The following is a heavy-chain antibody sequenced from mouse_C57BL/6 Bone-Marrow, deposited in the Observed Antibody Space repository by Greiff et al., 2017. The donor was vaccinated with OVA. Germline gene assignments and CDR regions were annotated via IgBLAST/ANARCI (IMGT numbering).Heavy chain of an antibody. CDR3: AKGSSTVGYAMDY. CDR2: IWGGGSP. V-gene: IGHV2-9*01. D-gene: IGHD1-1*01. J-gene: IGHJ4*01. CDR1: GFSLTSYG. Sequence: VQLQQSGPGLVAPSQSLSITCTVSGFSLTSYGVDWVRQPPGKGLEWLGVIWGGGSPNYNSALMSRLSLSKDNSKSQVFVKRNSLQTDDTAMYYCAKGSSTVGYAMDYWGQGTSVTVSS.